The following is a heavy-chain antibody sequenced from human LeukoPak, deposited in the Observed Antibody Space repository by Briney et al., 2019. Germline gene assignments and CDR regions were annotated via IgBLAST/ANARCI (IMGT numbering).Heavy chain of an antibody. J-gene: IGHJ4*02. V-gene: IGHV4-4*02. Sequence: SGTLSLTCAVSGGSISSSNWWSWVRQPPGKGLEWIGEIYHSGSTNYNPSLKSRVTISVDKSKNQFSLKLSSVTAADTAVYYCARKSSGWYPYFDYWGQGTLVTVSS. CDR3: ARKSSGWYPYFDY. CDR2: IYHSGST. D-gene: IGHD6-19*01. CDR1: GGSISSSNW.